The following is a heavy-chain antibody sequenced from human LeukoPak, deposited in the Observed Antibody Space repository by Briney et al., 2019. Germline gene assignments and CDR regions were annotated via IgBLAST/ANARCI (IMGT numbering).Heavy chain of an antibody. V-gene: IGHV3-23*01. D-gene: IGHD1-26*01. J-gene: IGHJ4*02. Sequence: GGSLRLSCAASGFTFSSYAMSRVRQAPGKGLEWVSAISGSGGSTYYADSVKGRFTISRDNSKNTLYLQMNSLRAEDTAVYYCAKGSSYSGSYQPMYYFDYWGQGTLVTVSS. CDR1: GFTFSSYA. CDR3: AKGSSYSGSYQPMYYFDY. CDR2: ISGSGGST.